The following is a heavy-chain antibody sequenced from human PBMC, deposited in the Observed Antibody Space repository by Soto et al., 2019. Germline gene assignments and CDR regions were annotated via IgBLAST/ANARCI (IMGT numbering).Heavy chain of an antibody. CDR1: GGSISGGVYY. J-gene: IGHJ2*01. D-gene: IGHD4-17*01. CDR3: AREIIPLTTDWYFDL. Sequence: QVQLQESGPGLVKPSQTLSLTCTVSGGSISGGVYYWSWIRQPPGKGLEWIGYIFDSGSTCYNPALKCRVTISVDTSKNQFSLRLSSVTAADTAVYYCAREIIPLTTDWYFDLWGRGTLVTVSS. CDR2: IFDSGST. V-gene: IGHV4-30-4*01.